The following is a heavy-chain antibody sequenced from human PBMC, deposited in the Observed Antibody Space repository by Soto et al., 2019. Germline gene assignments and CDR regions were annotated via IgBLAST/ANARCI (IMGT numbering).Heavy chain of an antibody. J-gene: IGHJ6*02. V-gene: IGHV5-51*01. CDR3: ARSSAGRYYYYGMDG. D-gene: IGHD6-13*01. CDR1: GYSFTSYW. CDR2: IYPGDSDT. Sequence: GESLKISCKGSGYSFTSYWIGWVRQVPGKGLEWMGIIYPGDSDTRYSPSFQGQVTISADKSISTAYLQWSSLKASDTAMYYCARSSAGRYYYYGMDGWGQGTTGTVSS.